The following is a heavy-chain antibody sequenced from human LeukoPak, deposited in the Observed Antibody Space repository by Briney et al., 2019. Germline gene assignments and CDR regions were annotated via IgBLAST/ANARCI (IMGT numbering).Heavy chain of an antibody. CDR1: GGTFSSYA. J-gene: IGHJ6*03. D-gene: IGHD4-17*01. Sequence: GASVKVSCKASGGTFSSYAISWVRQAPGQGLEWMGWINPNSGGTSYAQKFQGRVTMTRDTSISTAYMELSRLRSDDTAVYYCARENDPTVTDADYYYYYMDVWGKGTTVTVSS. V-gene: IGHV1-2*02. CDR3: ARENDPTVTDADYYYYYMDV. CDR2: INPNSGGT.